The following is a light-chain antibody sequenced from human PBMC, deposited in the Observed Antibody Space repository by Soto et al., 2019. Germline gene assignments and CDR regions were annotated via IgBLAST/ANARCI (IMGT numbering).Light chain of an antibody. J-gene: IGKJ1*01. Sequence: EIVLTQSPATLSLSPWERATLSCRASQSVSSYLAWSQQKPGQAPRPLIYGASRRATGIPDRFSGSGSGTDFTLTLSRLEPEDFAVYYCQQYGSSRWTFGQGTKVDIK. CDR1: QSVSSY. CDR3: QQYGSSRWT. CDR2: GAS. V-gene: IGKV3-20*01.